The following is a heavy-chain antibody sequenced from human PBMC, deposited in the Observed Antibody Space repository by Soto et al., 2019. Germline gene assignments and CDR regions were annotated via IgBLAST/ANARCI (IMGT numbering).Heavy chain of an antibody. CDR3: VKDNLMNTVTTGGY. CDR1: GFSLSNYG. D-gene: IGHD4-17*01. V-gene: IGHV3-30*18. CDR2: ISYHGRDE. Sequence: QVQLVESGGGVVQPGRSLRLSCAASGFSLSNYGMHWVRQAPGKGLEWVAVISYHGRDEYYADSVKGRFTISRDTSKNTLDLQMNTLRPEDTAVYYCVKDNLMNTVTTGGYWGQGTLVTVSS. J-gene: IGHJ4*02.